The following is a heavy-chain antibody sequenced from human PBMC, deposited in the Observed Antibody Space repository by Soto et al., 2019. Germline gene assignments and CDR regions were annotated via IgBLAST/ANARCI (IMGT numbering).Heavy chain of an antibody. CDR1: GYTFTSYD. CDR2: MNPNSGNT. D-gene: IGHD3-3*01. V-gene: IGHV1-8*01. CDR3: ARVLSWASYYDFWSGYYNYYYYGMDV. J-gene: IGHJ6*02. Sequence: QVQLVQSGAEVKKPGASVKVSCKASGYTFTSYDINWVRQATGQGLEWMGWMNPNSGNTGYAQKFQGRVTMTRNTSLSTAYMELSSLGSEDTAVYYCARVLSWASYYDFWSGYYNYYYYGMDVWGQGTTVTVSS.